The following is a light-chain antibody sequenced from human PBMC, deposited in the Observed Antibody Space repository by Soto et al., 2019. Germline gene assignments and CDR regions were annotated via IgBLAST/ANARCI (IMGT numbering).Light chain of an antibody. CDR1: SSDVGSYNL. CDR2: EGS. V-gene: IGLV2-23*01. J-gene: IGLJ2*01. CDR3: CSYAGISTLG. Sequence: QSALTQPASVSGSPGQSITISCTGTSSDVGSYNLVSWYQQHPGKAPKLMTYEGSKRPSGFSNRFSGSKSGNTASLTISGLHAEDEADYYCCSYAGISTLGFCGGSKLSVL.